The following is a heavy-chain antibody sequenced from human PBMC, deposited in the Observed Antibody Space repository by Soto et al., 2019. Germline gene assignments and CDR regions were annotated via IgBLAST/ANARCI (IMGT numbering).Heavy chain of an antibody. J-gene: IGHJ4*02. Sequence: VQLVESGGGLVQPGGSLRLSCAASGFTFSSYWMSWVRQAPGKGLEWVANIKQDGSEKYYVDSVKGRFTISRDNAKNSLYLQMNSLRAEDTAVYYCAREVPYSSSSTDYWGQGTLVTVSS. V-gene: IGHV3-7*01. CDR3: AREVPYSSSSTDY. D-gene: IGHD6-6*01. CDR2: IKQDGSEK. CDR1: GFTFSSYW.